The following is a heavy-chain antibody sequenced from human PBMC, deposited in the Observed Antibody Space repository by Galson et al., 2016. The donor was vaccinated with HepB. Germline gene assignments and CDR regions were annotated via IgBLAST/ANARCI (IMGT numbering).Heavy chain of an antibody. V-gene: IGHV1-2*02. D-gene: IGHD4-17*01. J-gene: IGHJ4*02. CDR2: INPNSGET. CDR1: GYTFTGYY. CDR3: ATLAYGDAPHDF. Sequence: SVKVSCKASGYTFTGYYMHWVRQAPGQGLEWMGWINPNSGETNYPQRFQGRLTVTRDTSISTAYMEVSSLRSDDTAVYYCATLAYGDAPHDFWGQGTLVTVSS.